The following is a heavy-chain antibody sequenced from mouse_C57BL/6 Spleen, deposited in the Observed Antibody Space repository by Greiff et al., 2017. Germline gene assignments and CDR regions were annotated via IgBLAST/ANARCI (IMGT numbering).Heavy chain of an antibody. CDR2: INYDGSST. CDR1: GFTFSDYY. Sequence: EVKVVESEGGLVQPGSSMKLSCTASGFTFSDYYMAWVRQVPEKGLEWVANINYDGSSTYYLDSLKSRFIISRDNAKNILYLQMSSLKSEDTATYYCARDGSYYAMDYWGQGTSVTVSS. CDR3: ARDGSYYAMDY. J-gene: IGHJ4*01. V-gene: IGHV5-16*01.